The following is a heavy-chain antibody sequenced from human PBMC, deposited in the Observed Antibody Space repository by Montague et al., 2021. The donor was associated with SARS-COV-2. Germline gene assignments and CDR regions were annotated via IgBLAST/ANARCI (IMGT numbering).Heavy chain of an antibody. V-gene: IGHV4-61*02. Sequence: TLPLTCTVSGGSISSGSYYWSWIRQPAGKGLEWIGRIYTSGSTNYNPSLKSRVTISVDTSKNQFSLKLSSVTAADTAVYYCARDRPPVATTFYYYYYGMDVWGQGTTVTVSS. CDR3: ARDRPPVATTFYYYYYGMDV. D-gene: IGHD5-12*01. CDR2: IYTSGST. J-gene: IGHJ6*02. CDR1: GGSISSGSYY.